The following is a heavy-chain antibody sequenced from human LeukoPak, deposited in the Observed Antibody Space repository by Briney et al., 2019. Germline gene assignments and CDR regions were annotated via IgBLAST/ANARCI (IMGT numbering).Heavy chain of an antibody. D-gene: IGHD6-19*01. CDR3: ATSGWYGYYYFDY. V-gene: IGHV3-11*04. CDR2: ISSSGSTI. CDR1: GFTFSDYY. Sequence: GGSLRLSCADSGFTFSDYYMSWIRQAPGKGLEWVSYISSSGSTIYYADSVKGRFTISRDNAKNSLYLQMNSLRAEDTAVYYCATSGWYGYYYFDYWGQGTLVTVSS. J-gene: IGHJ4*02.